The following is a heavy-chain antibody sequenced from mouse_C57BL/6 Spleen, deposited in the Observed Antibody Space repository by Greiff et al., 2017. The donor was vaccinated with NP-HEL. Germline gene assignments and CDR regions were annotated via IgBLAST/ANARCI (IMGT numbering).Heavy chain of an antibody. D-gene: IGHD2-4*01. Sequence: VQLQQSGAELVKPGASVKISCKASGYAFSSYWMNWVKQRPGKGLEWIGQIYPGDGDTNYNGKFKGKATLTADKSSSTAYMQLSSLTSEDSAVYFCARGRDYDVEYFDYWGQGTTLTVSS. CDR1: GYAFSSYW. CDR3: ARGRDYDVEYFDY. V-gene: IGHV1-80*01. CDR2: IYPGDGDT. J-gene: IGHJ2*01.